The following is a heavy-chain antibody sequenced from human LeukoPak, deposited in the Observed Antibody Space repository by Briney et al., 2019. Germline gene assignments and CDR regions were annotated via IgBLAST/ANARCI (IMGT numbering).Heavy chain of an antibody. J-gene: IGHJ4*02. V-gene: IGHV3-23*01. CDR2: ISGSGTST. CDR3: AKERYSSSWYVFDY. CDR1: GFTFSSYA. Sequence: GGSLRLSCAASGFTFSSYAISWVRQAPGKGLQWVSSISGSGTSTYYADSVKGRFTISRDDSKNTLFLQMNSLRADDTAVYYCAKERYSSSWYVFDYWGQGPLVTVSS. D-gene: IGHD6-13*01.